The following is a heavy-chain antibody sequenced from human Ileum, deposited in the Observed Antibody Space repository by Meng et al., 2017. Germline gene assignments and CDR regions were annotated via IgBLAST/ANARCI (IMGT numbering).Heavy chain of an antibody. CDR1: GGTFSSYA. D-gene: IGHD6-19*01. J-gene: IGHJ5*02. CDR3: ARASGYSSGWDNWFDP. CDR2: IIPIFGTA. Sequence: QVPRVQSRAAVKRPGSSAKVSCKASGGTFSSYAISWVRQAPGQGLEWMGGIIPIFGTANDAQKFQGRVTITTDESTSTAYMELSSLRSEDTAVYYCARASGYSSGWDNWFDPWGQGTLVTVSS. V-gene: IGHV1-69*05.